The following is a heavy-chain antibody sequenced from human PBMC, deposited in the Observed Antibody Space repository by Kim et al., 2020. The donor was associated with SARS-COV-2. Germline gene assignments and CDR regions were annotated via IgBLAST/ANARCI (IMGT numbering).Heavy chain of an antibody. V-gene: IGHV3-30*15. CDR3: ARDPDGWELLENDAFDI. D-gene: IGHD1-26*01. Sequence: GKGRFTISRDKSKNTVYLRMSSLRAEDTAVYYCARDPDGWELLENDAFDIWGQGTMVTVSS. J-gene: IGHJ3*02.